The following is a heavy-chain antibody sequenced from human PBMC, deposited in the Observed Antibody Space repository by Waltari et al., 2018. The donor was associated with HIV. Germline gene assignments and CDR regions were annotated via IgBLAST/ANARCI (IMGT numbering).Heavy chain of an antibody. CDR1: GFTFDDFA. J-gene: IGHJ4*02. CDR3: AGGTFYNDGGFYGKFDY. Sequence: EVQVVESGGGLVQPGGSLRLSCVMSGFTFDDFAMHWVRQVPGKGVEWVSCISWNRLTTGYADSVRGRFIISRDNAKTSLYLQMNSLRPEDTAFYYCAGGTFYNDGGFYGKFDYWGQGMLVTVSS. V-gene: IGHV3-9*01. D-gene: IGHD3-22*01. CDR2: ISWNRLTT.